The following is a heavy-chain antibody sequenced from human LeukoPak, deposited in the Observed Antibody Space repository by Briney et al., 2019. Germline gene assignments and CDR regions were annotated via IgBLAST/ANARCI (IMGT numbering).Heavy chain of an antibody. CDR2: ISYDGDNK. J-gene: IGHJ6*03. CDR1: GFTVGSYA. Sequence: GTSLRLSCVASGFTVGSYAVHWVRQAPGKGLEGVAIISYDGDNKYYGDSVQGRFTISRDNSKNTLYLQMNGLRVEDTAVYYCARAGSGSYYKLFYMDVWGKGTTVTVSS. D-gene: IGHD3-10*01. CDR3: ARAGSGSYYKLFYMDV. V-gene: IGHV3-30*04.